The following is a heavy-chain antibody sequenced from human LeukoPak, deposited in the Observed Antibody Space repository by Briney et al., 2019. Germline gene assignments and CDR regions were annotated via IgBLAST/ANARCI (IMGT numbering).Heavy chain of an antibody. CDR2: INTDGRTT. CDR1: GFPFNNYW. V-gene: IGHV3-74*01. Sequence: GGSLKLSCAASGFPFNNYWIHWVRQAPGKGLLWVSSINTDGRTTRYAASVQGRFTISRDNAKNTLSLQMNSLRDDDTAVYYCARAGASGRYAAGWFDPWGQGTLVTVSS. D-gene: IGHD6-19*01. CDR3: ARAGASGRYAAGWFDP. J-gene: IGHJ5*02.